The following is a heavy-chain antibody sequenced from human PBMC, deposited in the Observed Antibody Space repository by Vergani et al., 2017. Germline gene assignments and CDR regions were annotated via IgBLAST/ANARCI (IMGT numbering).Heavy chain of an antibody. V-gene: IGHV3-9*01. CDR1: GFTFDDYA. CDR3: AKDIDYYGSGRARRGQDYGMDV. J-gene: IGHJ6*02. Sequence: VQLVESGGGLVQPGRSLRLSCAASGFTFDDYAMHWVRQAPGKGLEWVSGISWNSGSIGYADSVKGRFTISRDNAKNSLYLKMNSLRVEDTALYYCAKDIDYYGSGRARRGQDYGMDVWGQGP. CDR2: ISWNSGSI. D-gene: IGHD3-10*01.